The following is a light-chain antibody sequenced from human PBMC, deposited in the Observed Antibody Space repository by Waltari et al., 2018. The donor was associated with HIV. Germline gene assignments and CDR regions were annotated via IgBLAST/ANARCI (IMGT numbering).Light chain of an antibody. V-gene: IGLV1-44*01. CDR1: SSNIGRSS. CDR3: ATWDDSLDGWV. CDR2: TDD. J-gene: IGLJ3*02. Sequence: QSVLTQPPSASGPPGQRVTISCSWSSSNIGRSSVRWFKQPPGTAPKLLIYTDDQRPSGVPDRFSGSKSGTSGSRAISGLQSDDEADYYCATWDDSLDGWVFGGGTKLTVL.